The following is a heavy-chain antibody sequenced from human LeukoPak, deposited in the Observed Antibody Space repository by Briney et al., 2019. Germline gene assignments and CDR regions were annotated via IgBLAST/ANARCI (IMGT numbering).Heavy chain of an antibody. CDR3: ARQHDSYYYYSVDV. Sequence: KPSETLSLTCDVSGYSITNGYYWVWLRQPPGKGLEWIGSPYHSDSIYYNPSLKSRVTMSVDTSKNQFSLRLSFVTAADTAVYYWARQHDSYYYYSVDVWGKGTTVTVSS. D-gene: IGHD3-3*01. CDR1: GYSITNGYY. CDR2: PYHSDSI. V-gene: IGHV4-38-2*01. J-gene: IGHJ6*03.